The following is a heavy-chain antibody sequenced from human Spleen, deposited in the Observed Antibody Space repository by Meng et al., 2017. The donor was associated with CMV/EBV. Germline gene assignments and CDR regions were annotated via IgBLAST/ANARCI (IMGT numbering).Heavy chain of an antibody. J-gene: IGHJ5*02. V-gene: IGHV3-20*03. D-gene: IGHD4-17*01. CDR1: FDDYG. CDR2: INWNGGST. CDR3: ARDRGTTVTNSGWFDP. Sequence: FDDYGMSWVRKAPGKGREWVYGINWNGGSTGYAEAVKGGFTTYRDNAKNSLYLQMNSLRAEDTAVYYCARDRGTTVTNSGWFDPWGQGTLVTVSS.